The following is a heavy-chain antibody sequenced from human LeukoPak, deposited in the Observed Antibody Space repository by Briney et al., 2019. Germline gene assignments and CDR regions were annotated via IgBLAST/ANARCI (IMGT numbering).Heavy chain of an antibody. Sequence: SETLSLTCTVSGGSISSSSYYWGWIRQPPGKGLEWIGSIYYSGSTYYNPSLKSRVTISVDTSKNQFSLKLSSVTAADTAVYYCASFNSYYYDSSGAPLDYWGQGTLVTVSS. CDR1: GGSISSSSYY. CDR3: ASFNSYYYDSSGAPLDY. D-gene: IGHD3-22*01. CDR2: IYYSGST. J-gene: IGHJ4*02. V-gene: IGHV4-39*01.